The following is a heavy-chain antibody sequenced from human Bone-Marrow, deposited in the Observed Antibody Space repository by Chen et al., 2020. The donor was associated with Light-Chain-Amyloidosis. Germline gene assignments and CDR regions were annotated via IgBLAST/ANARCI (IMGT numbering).Heavy chain of an antibody. Sequence: QVQLQQWGAGLLKPSETLSLTCAVYGGSFSGYYWSWIRQPPGKGLEWIGEINHSGSTNYNPSLKSRVSLSVDTSKNQFSLKLSSVTAADTAVYYCARGTHYDFWSGYYYYYMDVWGKGTTVTVSS. CDR2: INHSGST. CDR3: ARGTHYDFWSGYYYYYMDV. V-gene: IGHV4-34*01. D-gene: IGHD3-3*01. J-gene: IGHJ6*03. CDR1: GGSFSGYY.